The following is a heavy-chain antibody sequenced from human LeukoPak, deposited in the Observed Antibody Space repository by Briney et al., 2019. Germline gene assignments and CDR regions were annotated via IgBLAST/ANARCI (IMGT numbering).Heavy chain of an antibody. D-gene: IGHD4-17*01. J-gene: IGHJ4*02. CDR3: ARAKNRFYGEFDY. CDR1: GDSITGYY. Sequence: SETLSLTCSVSGDSITGYYWGWIRQPPGKGLEWIGNIYYTGNTYYNSSLKSRVTISVDTSKNQFSLKLSSVTAADTAVYYCARAKNRFYGEFDYWGQGTLVTVSS. CDR2: IYYTGNT. V-gene: IGHV4-39*07.